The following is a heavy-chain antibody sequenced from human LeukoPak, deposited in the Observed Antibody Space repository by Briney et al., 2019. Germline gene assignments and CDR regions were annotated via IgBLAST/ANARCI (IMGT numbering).Heavy chain of an antibody. V-gene: IGHV4-59*01. D-gene: IGHD2-8*01. Sequence: SETLSLTCTVSGGSISSYYWSWIRQPPGKGLEWIGYIYYSGSTNYNPSLKSRVTISVDTSKNQFSLKLSSVTAADTAVYYCARASTATGSNGFDYWGQGTLVTVSS. CDR1: GGSISSYY. CDR3: ARASTATGSNGFDY. CDR2: IYYSGST. J-gene: IGHJ4*02.